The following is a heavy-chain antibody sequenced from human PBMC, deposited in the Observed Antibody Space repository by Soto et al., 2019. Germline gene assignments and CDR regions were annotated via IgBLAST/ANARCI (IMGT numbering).Heavy chain of an antibody. D-gene: IGHD3-16*01. V-gene: IGHV1-8*01. CDR3: ARDPGGIGVDY. Sequence: ASVKVSCKASGYTFTSYDINWVRQATGQGLEWMGWMNPNSGNTGYAQKFQGRVTMTTDTSTSTAYMELRSLRSDDTAVYYCARDPGGIGVDYWGQGTLVTVSS. J-gene: IGHJ4*02. CDR2: MNPNSGNT. CDR1: GYTFTSYD.